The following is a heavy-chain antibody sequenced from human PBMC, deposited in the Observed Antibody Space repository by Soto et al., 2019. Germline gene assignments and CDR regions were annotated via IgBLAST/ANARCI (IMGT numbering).Heavy chain of an antibody. J-gene: IGHJ4*02. D-gene: IGHD1-26*01. CDR3: ASNRGGSPTIFDS. V-gene: IGHV4-30-4*01. Sequence: SETLSLTCTVSGVSISSADYYWNWIRQPPGKGLEWIGYIYYSGSTYYNPSLNSRVTISVDRSKNQFSLKLTPVTAADTAVYYCASNRGGSPTIFDSWGQGTLVTVSS. CDR1: GVSISSADYY. CDR2: IYYSGST.